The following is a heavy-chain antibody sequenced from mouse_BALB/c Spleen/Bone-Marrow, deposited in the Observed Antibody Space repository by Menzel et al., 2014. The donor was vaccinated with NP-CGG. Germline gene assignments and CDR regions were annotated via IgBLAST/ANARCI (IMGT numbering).Heavy chain of an antibody. J-gene: IGHJ3*01. CDR1: GYTFTSYW. Sequence: VQRKQSGLELVKTSASRKLSCKSSGYTFTSYWMHWVKQRPGQGLEWIGEINPSNGRTNYNEKFKSKATLTVDKSSSTAYMQLSSLTSEDSAVYYCARWGITFAYWGEAT. CDR3: ARWGITFAY. D-gene: IGHD2-4*01. CDR2: INPSNGRT. V-gene: IGHV1S81*02.